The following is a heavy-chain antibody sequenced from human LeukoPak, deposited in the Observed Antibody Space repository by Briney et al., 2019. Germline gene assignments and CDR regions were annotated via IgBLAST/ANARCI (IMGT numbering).Heavy chain of an antibody. CDR1: GGSISSGDYY. Sequence: PSETLSLTCTVSGGSISSGDYYWSWIRQPPGKGLEWIGYIYYSGSTYYNPSLKGRVTTSIDTSKNQFSLKMSSVTAADTAVYYCVREVKGYGSSWYQNWFDPWGQGTLVTVSS. CDR2: IYYSGST. D-gene: IGHD6-13*01. J-gene: IGHJ5*02. CDR3: VREVKGYGSSWYQNWFDP. V-gene: IGHV4-30-4*01.